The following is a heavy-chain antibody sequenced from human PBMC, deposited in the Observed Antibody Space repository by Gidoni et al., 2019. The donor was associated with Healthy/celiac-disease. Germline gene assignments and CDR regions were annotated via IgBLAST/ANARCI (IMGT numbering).Heavy chain of an antibody. CDR2: INPNSGGT. CDR3: ARDYPYYDILTGYVPFGMDV. D-gene: IGHD3-9*01. Sequence: QVQTVQSGAEVKKPGASGKGACKASGYTFTGQYMHWVRQSPGQGLEWMGWINPNSGGTHYAQKFQGWVTMNSDSSISTAYMDLSRLRSDDTAVYYCARDYPYYDILTGYVPFGMDVWGQGTTVTVSS. CDR1: GYTFTGQY. J-gene: IGHJ6*02. V-gene: IGHV1-2*04.